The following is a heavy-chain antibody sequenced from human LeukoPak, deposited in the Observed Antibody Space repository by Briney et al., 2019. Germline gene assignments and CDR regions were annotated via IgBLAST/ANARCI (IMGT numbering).Heavy chain of an antibody. CDR1: GFTFSSYW. Sequence: GGSLRLSCAASGFTFSSYWMSWVRQAPGKGLEWVANIKQDGSEKYYADSVKGRFTISRDNAKNSLYLQMNSLRAEDTAVYYCARDLSGGASDYWGQGTLVTVSS. CDR3: ARDLSGGASDY. V-gene: IGHV3-7*01. CDR2: IKQDGSEK. D-gene: IGHD1-26*01. J-gene: IGHJ4*02.